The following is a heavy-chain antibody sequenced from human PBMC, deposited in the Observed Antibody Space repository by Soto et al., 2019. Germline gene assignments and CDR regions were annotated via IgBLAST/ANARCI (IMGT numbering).Heavy chain of an antibody. Sequence: GGSLRLACAAPGFTFSSYAMSWVRQAPGKGLEWVSAISGSGGSTYYADSVKGRFTISRDNSKNTLYLQMNSLRAEDTAVYYCAKGRYYDILTGYHEYFQHWGQGTLVTVSS. J-gene: IGHJ1*01. CDR3: AKGRYYDILTGYHEYFQH. D-gene: IGHD3-9*01. CDR2: ISGSGGST. CDR1: GFTFSSYA. V-gene: IGHV3-23*01.